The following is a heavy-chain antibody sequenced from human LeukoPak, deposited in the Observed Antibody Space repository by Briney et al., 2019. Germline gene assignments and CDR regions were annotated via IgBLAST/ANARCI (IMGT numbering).Heavy chain of an antibody. V-gene: IGHV4-61*08. CDR3: AGLDYYDSSGYFDY. J-gene: IGHJ4*02. D-gene: IGHD3-22*01. CDR2: IYYSGST. CDR1: GGSISSGGYY. Sequence: SETLSLTCTVSGGSISSGGYYWSWIRQHPGRGLEWIGYIYYSGSTNYNPSLKSRVTISVDTSKNQFSLKLSSVTAADTAVYYCAGLDYYDSSGYFDYWGQGTLVTVSS.